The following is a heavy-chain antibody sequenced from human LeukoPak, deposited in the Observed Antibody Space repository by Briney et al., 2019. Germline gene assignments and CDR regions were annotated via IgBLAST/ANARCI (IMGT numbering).Heavy chain of an antibody. D-gene: IGHD3-22*01. CDR1: GGSISSYY. CDR2: IYYSGST. Sequence: SGTLSLTCTVSGGSISSYYWSWIRQPPGKGLEWIGYIYYSGSTNYNPSLKSRVTISVDTSKNQFSLKLSSVTAADTAVYYCARARYYDSSGYRGPDYWGQGTLVTVSS. CDR3: ARARYYDSSGYRGPDY. V-gene: IGHV4-59*01. J-gene: IGHJ4*02.